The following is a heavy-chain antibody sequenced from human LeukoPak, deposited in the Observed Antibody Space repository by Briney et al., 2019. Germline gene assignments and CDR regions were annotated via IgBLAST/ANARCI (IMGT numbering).Heavy chain of an antibody. Sequence: GGSLRLSCLGSGFIFSDYAMSWVRQAPGKGLEWVSAISGSGGSTYYADSVKGRFTISRDNSKNTLYLQMNSLRAEDTAVYYCAKTYYYDSLLDYWGQGTLVTVSS. CDR1: GFIFSDYA. CDR3: AKTYYYDSLLDY. D-gene: IGHD3-22*01. J-gene: IGHJ4*02. CDR2: ISGSGGST. V-gene: IGHV3-23*01.